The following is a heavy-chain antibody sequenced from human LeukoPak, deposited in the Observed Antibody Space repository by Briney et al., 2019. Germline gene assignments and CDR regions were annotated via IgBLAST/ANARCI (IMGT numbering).Heavy chain of an antibody. V-gene: IGHV4-39*07. J-gene: IGHJ4*02. CDR2: IYTSGST. D-gene: IGHD3-16*01. CDR3: ARLLFGGVADY. CDR1: GGSISSSSYY. Sequence: SETLSLTCTVSGGSISSSSYYWGWIRQPPGKGLEWIGSIYTSGSTNYNPSLKSRVTMSVDTSKNQFSLKLSSVTAADTAVYYCARLLFGGVADYWGQGTLVTVSS.